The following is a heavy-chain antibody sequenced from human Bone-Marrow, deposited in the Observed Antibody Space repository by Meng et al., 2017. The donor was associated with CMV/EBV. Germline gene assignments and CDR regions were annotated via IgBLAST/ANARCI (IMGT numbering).Heavy chain of an antibody. CDR2: ISSSGSTR. CDR1: GFTVSSNY. D-gene: IGHD2/OR15-2a*01. J-gene: IGHJ3*02. Sequence: GESLKISCAASGFTVSSNYMSWVRQAPGKGLEWVSYISSSGSTRYYGDSVRGRFTISRDNAENSLYLQMNSLRAEDTAVYYCTREGIYADTGDAFEIWGQGTMVTFSS. V-gene: IGHV3-11*04. CDR3: TREGIYADTGDAFEI.